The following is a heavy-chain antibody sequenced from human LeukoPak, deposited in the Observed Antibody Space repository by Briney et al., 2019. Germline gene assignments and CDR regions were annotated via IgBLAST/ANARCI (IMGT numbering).Heavy chain of an antibody. Sequence: HTGGSLRLSCAASGFTFSSYAMHWVRQAPGKGLEWVAVISYDGSNKYYADSVKGRFTISRDNSKNTLYLQMNSLRAEDTAVYYCARDHRGSSYYYGMDVWGKGTTVTVSS. CDR3: ARDHRGSSYYYGMDV. CDR2: ISYDGSNK. D-gene: IGHD3-16*01. V-gene: IGHV3-30*04. J-gene: IGHJ6*04. CDR1: GFTFSSYA.